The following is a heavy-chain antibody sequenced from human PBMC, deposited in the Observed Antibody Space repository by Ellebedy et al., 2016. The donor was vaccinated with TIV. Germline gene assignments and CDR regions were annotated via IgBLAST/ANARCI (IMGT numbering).Heavy chain of an antibody. Sequence: GGSLRLSCAASGFTFSSYSMNWVRQAPGKGLEWVSSISSSSGYMCYADSVKGRFTISRDNAKNSLYLQMNSLRAEDTAVYYCASLGSSRAAYYYYGMDVWGQGTTVTVSS. CDR3: ASLGSSRAAYYYYGMDV. V-gene: IGHV3-21*01. J-gene: IGHJ6*02. D-gene: IGHD3-10*02. CDR1: GFTFSSYS. CDR2: ISSSSGYM.